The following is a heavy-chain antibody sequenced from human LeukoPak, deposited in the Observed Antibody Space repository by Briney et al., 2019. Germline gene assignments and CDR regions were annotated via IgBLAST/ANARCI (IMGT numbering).Heavy chain of an antibody. CDR1: GFTYSSYA. J-gene: IGHJ6*03. CDR3: AKEVPITINYMDV. Sequence: GGSLRLSGAASGFTYSSYAMSWVRQAPGKRLEWVSAISGSGDMTYYADSVKGRFTISRDNSKNTLYLQMNSLRAEDTAVYYCAKEVPITINYMDVWGKGTTVTVSS. CDR2: ISGSGDMT. D-gene: IGHD3-3*01. V-gene: IGHV3-23*01.